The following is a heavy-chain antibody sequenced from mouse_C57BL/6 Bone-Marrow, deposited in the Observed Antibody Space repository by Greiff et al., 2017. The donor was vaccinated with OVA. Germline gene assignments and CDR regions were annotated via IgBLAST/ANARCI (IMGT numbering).Heavy chain of an antibody. CDR2: IWSGGSK. Sequence: VKLVESGPGLVQPSQCLSITCTVSGFSLTSYGVHWVRQSPGKGLEWLGVIWSGGSKDYNAAFISRLSISKDNSKSQVFFKMNSLQADDTAIYYCAPILGYWGQGTSVTVSS. V-gene: IGHV2-2*01. D-gene: IGHD6-5*01. CDR1: GFSLTSYG. CDR3: APILGY. J-gene: IGHJ4*01.